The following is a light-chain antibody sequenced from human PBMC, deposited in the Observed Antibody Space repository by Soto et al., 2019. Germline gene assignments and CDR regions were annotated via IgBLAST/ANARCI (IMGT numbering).Light chain of an antibody. V-gene: IGLV2-14*01. CDR3: SSYISSSTFVV. CDR2: EVS. Sequence: QSVLTQPPSASGSPGQSVTVSCTGSSSDIGDYNFVSWHQQHPGKAPKVIITEVSNRPSGVSNRFSGSKSGNTASLTISGLQAEDEADYYCSSYISSSTFVVFGGGTKLTVL. CDR1: SSDIGDYNF. J-gene: IGLJ2*01.